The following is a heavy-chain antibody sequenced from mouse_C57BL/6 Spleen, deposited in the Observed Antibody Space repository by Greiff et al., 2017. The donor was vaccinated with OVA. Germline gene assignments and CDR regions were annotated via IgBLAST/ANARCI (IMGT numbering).Heavy chain of an antibody. V-gene: IGHV2-2*01. J-gene: IGHJ1*03. CDR2: IWSGGST. Sequence: VHLVESGPGLVQPSQSLSITCTVSGFSLTSYGVHWVRQSPGKGLEWLGVIWSGGSTDYNAAFISRLSISKDNSKSQVFFKMNSLQADDTAIYYCARKNQYFDVWGTGTTVTVSS. CDR3: ARKNQYFDV. CDR1: GFSLTSYG.